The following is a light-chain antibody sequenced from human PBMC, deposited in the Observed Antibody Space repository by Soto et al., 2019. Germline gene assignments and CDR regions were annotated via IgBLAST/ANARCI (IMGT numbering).Light chain of an antibody. CDR2: ATS. V-gene: IGKV1-12*01. CDR1: QDISNL. CDR3: QQASSFPRT. J-gene: IGKJ1*01. Sequence: DIQMTQSPSFVSAAVGDRVTLTCRSSQDISNLLAWYQQKPGKAPTLLIYATSNLQRGVPSRFGGSGSGTDFALTISGLQPEDFATYYCQQASSFPRTFGQGTKVDIK.